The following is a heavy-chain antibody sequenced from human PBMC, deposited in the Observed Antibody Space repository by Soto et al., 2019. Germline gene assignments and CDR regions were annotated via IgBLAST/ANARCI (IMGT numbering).Heavy chain of an antibody. CDR2: ISSSSTYI. J-gene: IGHJ4*02. CDR1: GFTFSSHS. D-gene: IGHD3-22*01. Sequence: EVQLVESGGGLVKPGGSLRLSCAASGFTFSSHSMNWVRQAPGKGLEWVSSISSSSTYIYYADSVKGRFTISRDNAKNSLYLQMNSLRAKDTAVYYCASHPRDSSGYWYYFDYWGQGTLVTVSS. V-gene: IGHV3-21*01. CDR3: ASHPRDSSGYWYYFDY.